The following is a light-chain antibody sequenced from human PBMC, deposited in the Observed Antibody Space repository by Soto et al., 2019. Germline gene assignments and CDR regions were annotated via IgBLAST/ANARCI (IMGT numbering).Light chain of an antibody. CDR1: QSVSSTY. J-gene: IGKJ3*01. CDR2: GAS. CDR3: QQYGSSPPIT. V-gene: IGKV3-20*01. Sequence: EIVLTQSPGTLSLSPGDRATLSCRASQSVSSTYLAWYQQKPGQAPRLLLYGASTRATGIPDRFSGSWSGTDFTLTISRLEPEDFAVYFCQQYGSSPPITFGPGTKVDIK.